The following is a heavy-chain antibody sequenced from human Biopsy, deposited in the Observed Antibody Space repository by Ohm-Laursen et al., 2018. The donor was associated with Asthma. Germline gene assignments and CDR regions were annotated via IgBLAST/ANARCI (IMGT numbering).Heavy chain of an antibody. V-gene: IGHV3-30*03. CDR1: GFTFSSYG. CDR2: ISYDGSNK. CDR3: ARGNHHLDYGGNSGAFDI. J-gene: IGHJ3*02. Sequence: SSLRLSCAASGFTFSSYGMHWARQAPGKGLEWVAVISYDGSNKYYADSVKGRFTISRDNSKSTLYLQMNSLRAEDTAVYYCARGNHHLDYGGNSGAFDIWGQGTMVTVSS. D-gene: IGHD4-23*01.